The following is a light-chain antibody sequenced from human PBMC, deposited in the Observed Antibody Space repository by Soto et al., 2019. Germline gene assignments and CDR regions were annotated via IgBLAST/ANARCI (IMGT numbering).Light chain of an antibody. Sequence: ETVLTQSPATLSVSPGQRATLSCRASQSVSSNLAWYQQKPGQAPRLLIYGASTRATGIPARFSGSGSGTDFTLTISRLEPEDFAVYYCQQYGSSPPVTFGQGTKVDIK. J-gene: IGKJ1*01. CDR2: GAS. V-gene: IGKV3-20*01. CDR3: QQYGSSPPVT. CDR1: QSVSSN.